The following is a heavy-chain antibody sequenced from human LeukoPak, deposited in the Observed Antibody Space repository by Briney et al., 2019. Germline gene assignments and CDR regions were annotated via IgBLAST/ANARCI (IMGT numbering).Heavy chain of an antibody. CDR2: IYTSGST. CDR1: GGSISSGSYY. D-gene: IGHD2-15*01. J-gene: IGHJ6*02. V-gene: IGHV4-61*02. CDR3: AREVSPPTRKYCSGGSCYPWVYYYGMDV. Sequence: SQTLSLTRTVSGGSISSGSYYWSWIRQPAGKGLEWIGRIYTSGSTNYNPSLKSRVTISVDTSKNQFSLKLSSVTAADTAVYYCAREVSPPTRKYCSGGSCYPWVYYYGMDVWGQGTTVTVSS.